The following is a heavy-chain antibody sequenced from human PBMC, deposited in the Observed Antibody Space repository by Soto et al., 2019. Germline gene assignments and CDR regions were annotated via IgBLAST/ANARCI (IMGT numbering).Heavy chain of an antibody. J-gene: IGHJ6*02. CDR3: ARGGSGVIYYYYYGMDV. Sequence: EVQLVESGGGLVKPGGSLRLSCAASGFTFSSYSMNWVRQAPGKGLEWVSSISSSSSYIYYADSVKGRFTISRDNAKNSLFLQMSSLRAEDMAVYYCARGGSGVIYYYYYGMDVWGQGTTVTVSS. CDR2: ISSSSSYI. D-gene: IGHD2-21*01. CDR1: GFTFSSYS. V-gene: IGHV3-21*01.